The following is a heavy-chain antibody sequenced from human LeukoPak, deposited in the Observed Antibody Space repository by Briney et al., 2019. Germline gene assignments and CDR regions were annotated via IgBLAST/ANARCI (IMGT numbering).Heavy chain of an antibody. CDR1: GESLSNYY. CDR2: INHYGST. CDR3: ARDGVVDWFDP. V-gene: IGHV4-34*01. D-gene: IGHD2-15*01. J-gene: IGHJ5*02. Sequence: SETLSLTCAVYGESLSNYYWSWIRQPPGKGLEWIGEINHYGSTNYNPSLKSRITISVDTSKNQFSLKLSSVTAADTAVYYCARDGVVDWFDPWGQGTLVTVSS.